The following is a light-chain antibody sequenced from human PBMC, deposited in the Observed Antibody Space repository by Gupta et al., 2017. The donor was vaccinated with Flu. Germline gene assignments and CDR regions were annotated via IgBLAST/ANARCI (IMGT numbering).Light chain of an antibody. CDR3: QQTDNNLMFP. CDR2: AES. V-gene: IGKV1-39*01. CDR1: QSIRSY. J-gene: IGKJ3*01. Sequence: DIQMTQSPSSLSASVGDRVTITCRASQSIRSYINWYQQKPGEAPKLLIYAESSRQSGVPSRFSGSGSGNDVTLPISSRQQADFASYYCQQTDNNLMFPFGHGTKVDIK.